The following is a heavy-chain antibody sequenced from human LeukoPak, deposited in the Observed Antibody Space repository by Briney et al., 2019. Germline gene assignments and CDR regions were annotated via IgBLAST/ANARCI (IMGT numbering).Heavy chain of an antibody. J-gene: IGHJ4*02. Sequence: GGTLRLSCTASGFTFGDYAMSWFRQAPGKGLERVGFIRSKAYGGTTEYAASVKGRFTISRDDSKSIAYLQMNSLKTEDTAVYYCTGGYCSSTSCYTDFDYWGQGTLVTVSS. CDR1: GFTFGDYA. V-gene: IGHV3-49*03. CDR3: TGGYCSSTSCYTDFDY. CDR2: IRSKAYGGTT. D-gene: IGHD2-2*02.